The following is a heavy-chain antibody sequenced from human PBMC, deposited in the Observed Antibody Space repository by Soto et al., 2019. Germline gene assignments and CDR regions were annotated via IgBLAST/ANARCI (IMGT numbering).Heavy chain of an antibody. V-gene: IGHV3-23*01. D-gene: IGHD3-9*01. J-gene: IGHJ6*02. CDR2: ISGGGSRT. Sequence: EVQLLESGGGLVQTGGSLRLSCAASGFTFNSYAMSWVRQAPGKGLEWVSDISGGGSRTYYADSVKSRFSISRDNSKHTQYQEMNSRRAADTPIYYCAKERYYAILSGPHNDYCYCGTDDRGQGPTVTVSS. CDR1: GFTFNSYA. CDR3: AKERYYAILSGPHNDYCYCGTDD.